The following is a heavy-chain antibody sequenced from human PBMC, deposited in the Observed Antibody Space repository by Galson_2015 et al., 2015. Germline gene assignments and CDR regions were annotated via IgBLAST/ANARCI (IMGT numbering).Heavy chain of an antibody. J-gene: IGHJ4*02. V-gene: IGHV4-39*07. CDR2: IYYSGST. Sequence: ETLSLTCTVSGGSISSSSYYWGWIRQPPGKGLEWIGSIYYSGSTYYNPSLKSRVTISVDTSKNQFSLKLSSVTAADTAVYYCARDFSFIAARAFDYWGQGTLVTVSS. D-gene: IGHD6-6*01. CDR1: GGSISSSSYY. CDR3: ARDFSFIAARAFDY.